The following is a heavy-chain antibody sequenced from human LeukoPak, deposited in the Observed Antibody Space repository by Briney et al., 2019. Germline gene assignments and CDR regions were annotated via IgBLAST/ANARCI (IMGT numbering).Heavy chain of an antibody. CDR1: GGTFSSYA. J-gene: IGHJ4*02. D-gene: IGHD2-15*01. Sequence: SVKVSCKASGGTFSSYAISWVRQAPGQGLEWMGRIIPIFGTANYAQRFQGRVTITTDESTSTAYMELSSLRSEDTAVYYCAGDVDIVYDYWGQGTLVTVSS. CDR2: IIPIFGTA. CDR3: AGDVDIVYDY. V-gene: IGHV1-69*05.